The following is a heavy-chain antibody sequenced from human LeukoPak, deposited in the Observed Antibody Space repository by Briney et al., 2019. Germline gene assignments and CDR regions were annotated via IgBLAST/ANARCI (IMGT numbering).Heavy chain of an antibody. Sequence: GGSLRLSCAASGSTFSSYSMNWVRQAPGKGLEWVSSISSSSSYIYYADSVKGRFTISRDNAKNSLYLQMNSLRAEDTAVYYCARTYYPNFYYYGMDVWGKGATVTVSS. CDR2: ISSSSSYI. D-gene: IGHD3-10*01. J-gene: IGHJ6*04. V-gene: IGHV3-21*01. CDR3: ARTYYPNFYYYGMDV. CDR1: GSTFSSYS.